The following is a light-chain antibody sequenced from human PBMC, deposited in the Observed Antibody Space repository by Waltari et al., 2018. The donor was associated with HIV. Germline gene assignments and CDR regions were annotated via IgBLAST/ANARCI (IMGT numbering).Light chain of an antibody. CDR2: KDS. CDR1: ALPKQN. V-gene: IGLV3-25*03. Sequence: SYELTQPPSVSVSPGQPATITCSGDALPKQNAYWYQQKPGQAPVLVIYKDSERPSGIPERFSGSSSGTTVTLTISGVQAEDEADYHCQSVDSSGSIWVFGGGTKLTVL. CDR3: QSVDSSGSIWV. J-gene: IGLJ3*02.